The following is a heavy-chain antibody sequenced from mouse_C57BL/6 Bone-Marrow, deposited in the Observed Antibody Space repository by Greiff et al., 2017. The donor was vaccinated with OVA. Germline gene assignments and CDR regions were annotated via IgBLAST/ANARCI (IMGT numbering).Heavy chain of an antibody. Sequence: VMLVESGPGLVQPSQSLSITCTVSGFSLTSYGVHWVRQSPGKGLEWLGVIWSGGSTDYNAAFISRLSISKDNSKSQVFFKMNSLQADDTAIYYCARRSNYIDYWGQGTTLTVSS. J-gene: IGHJ2*01. CDR1: GFSLTSYG. D-gene: IGHD5-1*01. V-gene: IGHV2-2*01. CDR2: IWSGGST. CDR3: ARRSNYIDY.